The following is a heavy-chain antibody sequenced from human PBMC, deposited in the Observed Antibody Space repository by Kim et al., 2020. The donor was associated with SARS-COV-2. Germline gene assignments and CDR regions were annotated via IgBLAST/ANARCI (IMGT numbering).Heavy chain of an antibody. CDR2: MSATSSTI. CDR3: ATSSESYYGMDV. J-gene: IGHJ6*02. Sequence: GGSLRLSCAASGFTFSIYSMNWVRQAPKKGLEWISYMSATSSTIYYADSVKGRFTTSRDNDKNSLYLQMNSLRDEDTAVYYCATSSESYYGMDVWGQGTTVTVSS. V-gene: IGHV3-48*02. CDR1: GFTFSIYS.